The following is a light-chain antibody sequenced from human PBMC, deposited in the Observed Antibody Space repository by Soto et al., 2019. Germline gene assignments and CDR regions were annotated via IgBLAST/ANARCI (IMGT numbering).Light chain of an antibody. CDR1: YGISST. J-gene: IGKJ2*01. V-gene: IGKV1-9*01. CDR3: QQLNHYPYT. Sequence: DLQLPQSPSFLSASVEDRVTISCRASYGISSTLAWYQQEPGKPPKLLIYDSSTLQTGVPSRFTGSGSGRKFTLTTSGLQFWGFATEFWQQLNHYPYTFGQGTKLEI. CDR2: DSS.